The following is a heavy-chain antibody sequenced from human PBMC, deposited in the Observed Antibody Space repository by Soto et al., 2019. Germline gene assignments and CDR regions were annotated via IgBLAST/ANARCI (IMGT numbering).Heavy chain of an antibody. CDR2: IVPMLGTP. J-gene: IGHJ6*02. CDR3: ARNGTYGSSLSPYSGMDV. V-gene: IGHV1-69*13. D-gene: IGHD3-10*01. CDR1: GGTFGNFI. Sequence: VASVKVSCKASGGTFGNFIMNWVRQTPGQGLEWMGGIVPMLGTPTYAEKFKGRVTISATGSTSTAYMELTSLRSEDTAIYYCARNGTYGSSLSPYSGMDVWGQGTTVTVSS.